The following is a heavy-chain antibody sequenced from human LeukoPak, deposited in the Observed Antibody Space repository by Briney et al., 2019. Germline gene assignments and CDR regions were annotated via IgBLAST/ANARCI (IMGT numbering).Heavy chain of an antibody. CDR2: IYSGGST. V-gene: IGHV3-53*01. D-gene: IGHD2-8*01. Sequence: GGSLRLSCAASGFTVSNNYMSWVRQAPGEGLEWVSVIYSGGSTSYADSVRGRFTISRDNSKNTVYLQMNSLRAEDTAVYYCARDPRLRGLDDTFDIWGQGTMVTVSS. CDR1: GFTVSNNY. CDR3: ARDPRLRGLDDTFDI. J-gene: IGHJ3*02.